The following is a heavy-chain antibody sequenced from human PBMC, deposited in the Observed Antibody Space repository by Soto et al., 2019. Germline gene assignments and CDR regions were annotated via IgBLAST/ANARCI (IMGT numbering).Heavy chain of an antibody. CDR3: ARGEPGLGDSSGYYDY. CDR1: GFTFSSYW. D-gene: IGHD3-22*01. V-gene: IGHV3-74*01. J-gene: IGHJ4*02. Sequence: GESLKISCAASGFTFSSYWMHWVRQAPGKGLVWVSRINSDGSSTSYADSVKGRFTISRDNAKNTLYLQMNSLRAEDTAVYYCARGEPGLGDSSGYYDYWGQGTLVTVSS. CDR2: INSDGSST.